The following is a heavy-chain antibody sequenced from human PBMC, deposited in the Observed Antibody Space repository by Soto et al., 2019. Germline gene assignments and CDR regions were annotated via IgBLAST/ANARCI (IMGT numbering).Heavy chain of an antibody. D-gene: IGHD2-2*01. J-gene: IGHJ2*01. V-gene: IGHV4-30-2*01. CDR3: ARVPAH. Sequence: SETQPLTWAVSCGSLSNGFYSWSRNRQPPGKGLEWIGYMYHSGSTYYKPSLKSRVTKSIDRSKNQFSLKLSTVTAADTPVNYCARVPAHGGRGILV. CDR1: CGSLSNGFYS. CDR2: MYHSGST.